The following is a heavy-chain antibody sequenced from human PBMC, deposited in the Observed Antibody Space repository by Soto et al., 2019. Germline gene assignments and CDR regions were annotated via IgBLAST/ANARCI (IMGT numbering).Heavy chain of an antibody. V-gene: IGHV3-23*01. J-gene: IGHJ4*02. CDR1: GFTFSTYA. D-gene: IGHD2-21*01. CDR2: ILHDETP. CDR3: AKDLFPTSGQRFFFES. Sequence: PGGSLRLSCAAAGFTFSTYAITWVRQAPGRGLEWVSTILHDETPLYTDSVKGRFTISRDNVRGTLYLQMNGLRVEDAALYFCAKDLFPTSGQRFFFESWGQGSLVTVSS.